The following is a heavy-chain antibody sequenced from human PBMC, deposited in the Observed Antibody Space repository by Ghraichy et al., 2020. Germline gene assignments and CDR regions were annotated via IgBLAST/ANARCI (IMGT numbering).Heavy chain of an antibody. CDR1: GFTFSTYS. CDR3: ARDGTSGADAFDF. CDR2: IGGTSRPI. V-gene: IGHV3-48*04. D-gene: IGHD7-27*01. J-gene: IGHJ3*01. Sequence: GGSLRLSCAASGFTFSTYSMNWVRQAPGKGLEWISYIGGTSRPIYYADSVKGRFTISRGNANISLYLRMNSLRVEDTAVYYCARDGTSGADAFDFWGQGTMVTVSS.